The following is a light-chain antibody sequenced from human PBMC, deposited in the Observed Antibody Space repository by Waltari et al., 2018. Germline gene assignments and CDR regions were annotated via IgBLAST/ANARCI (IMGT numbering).Light chain of an antibody. CDR3: QTGGFGIWV. J-gene: IGLJ3*02. CDR2: VNSDGSH. V-gene: IGLV4-69*01. Sequence: QLMLTQSPSASASLGASVKLTCPLSSGHSNYPIAWHQQQPEKGPRYLMKVNSDGSHIKGDGIPDRFSGSSSGAERYLTISSLQSEDEADYYCQTGGFGIWVFGGGTKLTVL. CDR1: SGHSNYP.